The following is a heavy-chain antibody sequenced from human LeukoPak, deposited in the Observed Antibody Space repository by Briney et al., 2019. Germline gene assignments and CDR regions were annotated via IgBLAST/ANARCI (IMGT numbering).Heavy chain of an antibody. CDR2: IIPIFGTA. D-gene: IGHD1-1*01. Sequence: WVKLSCKASGGTFSSYAISSDRQAPGKGLEWMGRIIPIFGTANYAQKFQGRVTITTDESTSTAYMELSSLRSEDTAVYYCARERLERRPYYFDYWGQGTLVTVSS. CDR1: GGTFSSYA. J-gene: IGHJ4*02. V-gene: IGHV1-69*05. CDR3: ARERLERRPYYFDY.